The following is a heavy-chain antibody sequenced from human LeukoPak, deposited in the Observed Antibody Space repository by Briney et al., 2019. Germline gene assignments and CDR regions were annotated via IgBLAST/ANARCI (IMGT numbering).Heavy chain of an antibody. CDR2: ISYDGRNK. V-gene: IGHV3-30*03. J-gene: IGHJ6*03. CDR3: ARGAGRGLRDYYYYYMDV. D-gene: IGHD4-17*01. CDR1: GFTFSTYG. Sequence: GSLRLSCAASGFTFSTYGMHWVRQAPGKGLEWVAVISYDGRNKYYADYVKGRFTISRDNAKNSLYLQMNSLRAEDTAVYYCARGAGRGLRDYYYYYMDVWGKGTTVTISS.